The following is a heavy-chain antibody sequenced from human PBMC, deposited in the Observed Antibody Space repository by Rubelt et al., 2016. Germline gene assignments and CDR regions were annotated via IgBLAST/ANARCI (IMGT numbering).Heavy chain of an antibody. V-gene: IGHV4-34*01. CDR1: GGSFSGYY. Sequence: QVRLQQWGAGLLKSSETLSLTCVVNGGSFSGYYWSWIRQPPGRGLEWIGEVNHGGRTNYNPSPKSRVTISVGASQNQLALRLSSVTDADTAVYYCARGHPSRRHMDVWGKGTTVTVSS. CDR2: VNHGGRT. J-gene: IGHJ6*03. CDR3: ARGHPSRRHMDV.